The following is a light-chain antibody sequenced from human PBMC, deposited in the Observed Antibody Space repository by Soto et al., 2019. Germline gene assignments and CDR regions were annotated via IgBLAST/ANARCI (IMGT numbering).Light chain of an antibody. V-gene: IGLV9-49*01. J-gene: IGLJ1*01. Sequence: QSVLTQPPSASASLGASVTLTCTLSSDYSYYKVDWYQQRPGKGPRFVMRVGTGGIVGSKGDGIPDRFSVLGSGLNRYLTIKNIQEEDESDYHCGADHGSGSNFVYVFGTGTKVTVL. CDR2: VGTGGIVG. CDR3: GADHGSGSNFVYV. CDR1: SDYSYYK.